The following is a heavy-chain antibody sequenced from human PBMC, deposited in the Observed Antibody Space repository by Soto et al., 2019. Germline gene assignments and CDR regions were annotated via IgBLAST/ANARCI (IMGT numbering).Heavy chain of an antibody. J-gene: IGHJ3*02. Sequence: EVQLVESGGGLVQPGGSLRLSCAASEFSFSRYWMHWVRQAPGKGLVWVSRVDSDGGDKIYADSVKGRFTISRDNAKNTLYLQLTGLRDEDTAGYYFARGGLDHAFDIWGQGTMVTVSS. V-gene: IGHV3-74*01. D-gene: IGHD3-16*01. CDR3: ARGGLDHAFDI. CDR2: VDSDGGDK. CDR1: EFSFSRYW.